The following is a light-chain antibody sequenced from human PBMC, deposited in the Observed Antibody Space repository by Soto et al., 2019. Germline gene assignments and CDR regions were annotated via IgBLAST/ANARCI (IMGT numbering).Light chain of an antibody. CDR1: QSVSSY. CDR3: QQRSNFFT. V-gene: IGKV3-11*01. CDR2: DAS. Sequence: EIVLTQSPATLSLSPGERATLSCRASQSVSSYLAWYQQKPGQAPRLLIYDASNRATGIPARFSGGGSGTDFTLTISSLEPEDFAVYYCQQRSNFFTFGGGTKVEIK. J-gene: IGKJ4*01.